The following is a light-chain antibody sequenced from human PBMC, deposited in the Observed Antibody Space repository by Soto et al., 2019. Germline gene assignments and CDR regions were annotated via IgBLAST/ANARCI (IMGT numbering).Light chain of an antibody. Sequence: EIVLTQSPATLSLSPGERATLSCRASQSVSSYLAWYQQKPGQAPRLLIYDASNRTTGIPARFSGSGSGTDHTLTISSLEPEDFAVYYSQQRSNWLMYTFGQGTKLEIK. V-gene: IGKV3-11*01. CDR3: QQRSNWLMYT. CDR2: DAS. J-gene: IGKJ2*01. CDR1: QSVSSY.